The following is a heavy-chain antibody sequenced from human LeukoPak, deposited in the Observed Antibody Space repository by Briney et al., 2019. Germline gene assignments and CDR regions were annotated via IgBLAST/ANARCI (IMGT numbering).Heavy chain of an antibody. CDR1: GGSFSGYY. CDR3: ARQTGSGLFILP. V-gene: IGHV4-34*01. D-gene: IGHD3/OR15-3a*01. J-gene: IGHJ4*02. CDR2: INHSGST. Sequence: SETLSLTCAVYGGSFSGYYWSWIRQPPGKGLEWIGEINHSGSTNYNPSLKRRVTISVDTSKKQFYLKLSSVTAADTAVYYCARQTGSGLFILPGGQGTLVTVSS.